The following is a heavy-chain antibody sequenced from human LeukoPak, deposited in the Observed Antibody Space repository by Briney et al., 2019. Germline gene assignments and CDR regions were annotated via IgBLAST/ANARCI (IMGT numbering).Heavy chain of an antibody. D-gene: IGHD2-15*01. V-gene: IGHV4-34*01. CDR2: INHSGST. CDR1: GGSFSGYY. Sequence: SETLSLTCAVSGGSFSGYYWSWIRQPPGKGLEWIGEINHSGSTYYNPSLQSRVTISIDTSKNQFSLKLRFVTAADTAVYYCARVRCSGGSCPYYYYYYYMDVWGKGTTVTVSS. CDR3: ARVRCSGGSCPYYYYYYYMDV. J-gene: IGHJ6*03.